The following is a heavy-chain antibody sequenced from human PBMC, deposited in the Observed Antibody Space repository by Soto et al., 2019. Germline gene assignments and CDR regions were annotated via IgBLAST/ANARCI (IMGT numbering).Heavy chain of an antibody. V-gene: IGHV4-30-2*03. CDR1: DGYSSSVGYS. D-gene: IGHD3-10*01. J-gene: IGHJ5*02. CDR3: ARHVVRGVTEYNWFDP. CDR2: IFYSGST. Sequence: PSVTLSLTCTVADGYSSSVGYSWSWIRQPPGKGLQWIGSIFYSGSTYYNPSLESRVVISVDSSKNQFSLKLNSLTAADTAVYYCARHVVRGVTEYNWFDPWGRGTLVTLSS.